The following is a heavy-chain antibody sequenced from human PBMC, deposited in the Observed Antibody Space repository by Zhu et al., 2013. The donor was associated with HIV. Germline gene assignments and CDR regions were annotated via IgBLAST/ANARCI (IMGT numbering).Heavy chain of an antibody. CDR1: GEAFSKHS. D-gene: IGHD3-22*01. J-gene: IGHJ4*02. V-gene: IGHV1-69*01. CDR2: IIPMFGTA. CDR3: ARDHNSGYYSYFDY. Sequence: QVQLVQSGAEVKKPGSSVKVSCKASGEAFSKHSFSWVRQAPGQGLEWMGGIIPMFGTANYAQKFQGRVTITADGSTSTAYMQLSSLRSEDTAVYYCARDHNSGYYSYFDYWGQGTLVTVSS.